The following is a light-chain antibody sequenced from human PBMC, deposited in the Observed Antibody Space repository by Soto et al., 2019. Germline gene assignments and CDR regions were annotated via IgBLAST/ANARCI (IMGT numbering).Light chain of an antibody. CDR3: HQYASSPHT. V-gene: IGKV3-20*01. CDR1: QSVGSNY. CDR2: DTS. Sequence: EIVLTQSPGTLSLSPGEKVTLSCRASQSVGSNYLAWFQQKPGQSPSLLIFDTSSRATGVPDRFSGSGSGTDFALTVSRLEPGDFAVYYCHQYASSPHTFGQGTKLEIK. J-gene: IGKJ2*01.